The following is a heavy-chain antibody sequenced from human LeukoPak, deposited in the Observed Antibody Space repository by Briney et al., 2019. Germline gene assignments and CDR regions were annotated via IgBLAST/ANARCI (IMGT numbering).Heavy chain of an antibody. CDR3: TRDPILGAPDYFDY. CDR1: GFTFSIYE. V-gene: IGHV3-48*03. J-gene: IGHJ4*02. D-gene: IGHD1-26*01. CDR2: IDTSGTTT. Sequence: GGSLRLSCAVYGFTFSIYEMNWVRQAPGKGLEWISYIDTSGTTTYYADSVRGRFTVSRDNSKNTMYLQMNNLREEDTAVYYCTRDPILGAPDYFDYWGQGTLVTVSS.